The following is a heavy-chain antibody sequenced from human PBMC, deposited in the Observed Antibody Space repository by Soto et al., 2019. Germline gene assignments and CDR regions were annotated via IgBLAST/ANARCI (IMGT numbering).Heavy chain of an antibody. CDR3: ARGGLVGATNYYYYGMDV. Sequence: PGGSLRLSCAASGFTFSSYSMNWVRQAPGKGLEWVSYISSSSRTIYYADSVKGRFTISRDNAKNSLYLQMNSLRDEDTAVYYCARGGLVGATNYYYYGMDVWGKGTTVTVSS. V-gene: IGHV3-48*02. CDR2: ISSSSRTI. J-gene: IGHJ6*04. CDR1: GFTFSSYS. D-gene: IGHD1-26*01.